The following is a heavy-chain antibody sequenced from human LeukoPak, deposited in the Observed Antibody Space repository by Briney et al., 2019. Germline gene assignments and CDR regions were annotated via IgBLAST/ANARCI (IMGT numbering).Heavy chain of an antibody. D-gene: IGHD3-10*01. Sequence: PGGSLRLSCAASGFTFSSYGMHWVRQAPGKGLEWVAFIRYDGSNKYYADSVKGRFTISRDNSKNTLYLQMNSLRAEDTAVYYCAKDQIASPLYYYGSGSSHWGQGTLVTVSS. J-gene: IGHJ4*02. V-gene: IGHV3-30*02. CDR1: GFTFSSYG. CDR2: IRYDGSNK. CDR3: AKDQIASPLYYYGSGSSH.